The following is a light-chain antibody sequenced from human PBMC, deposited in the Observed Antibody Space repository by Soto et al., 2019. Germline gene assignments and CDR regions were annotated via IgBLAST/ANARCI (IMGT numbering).Light chain of an antibody. CDR3: QQSYSTPSIT. V-gene: IGKV3-20*01. CDR2: GTS. Sequence: EIVLTQSPGTLSLSPGQRVTLSCRASQSVSSSYLAWYQQKPGQAPRFLIYGTSSRATGIPDRFSGSGSGTDFTLTISSLQPEDFAVYYCQQSYSTPSITFGQGTRLEIK. J-gene: IGKJ5*01. CDR1: QSVSSSY.